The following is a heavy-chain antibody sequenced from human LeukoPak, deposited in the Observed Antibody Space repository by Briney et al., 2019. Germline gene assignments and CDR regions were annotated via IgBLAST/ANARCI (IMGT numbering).Heavy chain of an antibody. D-gene: IGHD5-12*01. V-gene: IGHV1-69*04. CDR2: IIPILGIA. CDR3: ARLKGIVATSDY. J-gene: IGHJ4*02. CDR1: GGTFSSYA. Sequence: ASVKVSCKASGGTFSSYAISWVRQAPGQGLEWMGRIIPILGIANYAQKFQGRVTITADKSTSTAYMELSSLRSEDTAVYYCARLKGIVATSDYWGQGTLVTVSS.